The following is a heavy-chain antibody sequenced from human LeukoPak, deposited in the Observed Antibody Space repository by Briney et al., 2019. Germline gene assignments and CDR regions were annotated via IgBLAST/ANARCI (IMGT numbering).Heavy chain of an antibody. CDR1: GYTFTGYY. V-gene: IGHV1-2*02. CDR2: INPNSGGT. CDR3: ARGATYSGYDYPYNWFDP. D-gene: IGHD5-12*01. Sequence: ASVKVSCKASGYTFTGYYMHWVRQAPGQGLEWMGWINPNSGGTNYAQKFQGRVTMTRDTSISTAYMELSRLRSDDTAVYYCARGATYSGYDYPYNWFDPWGQGTLVTVSS. J-gene: IGHJ5*02.